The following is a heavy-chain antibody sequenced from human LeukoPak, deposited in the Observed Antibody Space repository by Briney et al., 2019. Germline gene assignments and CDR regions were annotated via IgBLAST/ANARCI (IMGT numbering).Heavy chain of an antibody. CDR2: IHYCGST. J-gene: IGHJ4*02. Sequence: SGTVSLTCTVSGGSISSDYWSWVRQPPGKGLEWIGYIHYCGSTNYNLSLWSRVTLSVDKSKNQFSLKLRSVTAADTAVYYCARLGRKTSVVPADFDYWGQGTLVTVSS. V-gene: IGHV4-59*01. D-gene: IGHD2-15*01. CDR3: ARLGRKTSVVPADFDY. CDR1: GGSISSDY.